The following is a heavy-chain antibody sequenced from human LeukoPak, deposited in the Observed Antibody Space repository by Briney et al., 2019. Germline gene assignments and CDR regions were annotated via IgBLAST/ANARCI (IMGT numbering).Heavy chain of an antibody. CDR2: IYYSGST. D-gene: IGHD3-10*01. CDR3: ARHTQYYYGSGSSGMDV. V-gene: IGHV4-59*08. CDR1: GGSISSYY. Sequence: SETLSLTCTVSGGSISSYYWSWIRQPPGKGLEWIGYIYYSGSTNYNPSLKSRVTISVDTSKNQFSLKLSSVTAADTAVYYCARHTQYYYGSGSSGMDVWGQGTTVTVSS. J-gene: IGHJ6*02.